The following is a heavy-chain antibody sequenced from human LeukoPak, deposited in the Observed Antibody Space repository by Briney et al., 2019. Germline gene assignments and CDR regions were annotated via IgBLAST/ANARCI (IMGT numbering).Heavy chain of an antibody. J-gene: IGHJ4*02. V-gene: IGHV1-46*01. CDR2: INPGGGAT. CDR1: GYTFTNNY. D-gene: IGHD4-23*01. CDR3: ARGSFDGGNWALDY. Sequence: ASVKVSCKASGYTFTNNYMHWVRQAPGQGLEWMGIINPGGGATSYAQKFQGRVTMTRDTSTSTVYMELSSLRSEDTAVYYCARGSFDGGNWALDYWAREPWSPSPQ.